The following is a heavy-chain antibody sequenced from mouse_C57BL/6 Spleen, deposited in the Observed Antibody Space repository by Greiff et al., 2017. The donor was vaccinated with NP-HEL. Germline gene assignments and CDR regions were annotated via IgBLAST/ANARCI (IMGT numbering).Heavy chain of an antibody. Sequence: VQLQQPGAELVRPGSSVKLSCKASGYTFTSYWMHWVKQRPIQGLEWIGNIDPSDSETHYNQKFKDKATLTVAKSSSTAYMQRSSLTSEDSAVYYCARSVTTVVAPMDYWGQGTSGTVSS. CDR2: IDPSDSET. D-gene: IGHD1-1*01. CDR1: GYTFTSYW. CDR3: ARSVTTVVAPMDY. V-gene: IGHV1-52*01. J-gene: IGHJ4*01.